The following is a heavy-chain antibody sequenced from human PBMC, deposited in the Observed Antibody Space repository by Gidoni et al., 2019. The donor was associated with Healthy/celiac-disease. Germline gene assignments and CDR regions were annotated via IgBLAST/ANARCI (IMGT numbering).Heavy chain of an antibody. Sequence: QVQLVDSGGGVVQPGRCLRLSCAASGFTFGSYAMHWVRQAPGKGLEWVAVISYDGSNKYYADSVKGRFTISRDHSKNTLYLQMNSLRAEDTAVYYCARDREVQGYYYGMDVWGKGTTVTVSS. CDR3: ARDREVQGYYYGMDV. CDR1: GFTFGSYA. V-gene: IGHV3-30-3*01. D-gene: IGHD3-10*01. J-gene: IGHJ6*04. CDR2: ISYDGSNK.